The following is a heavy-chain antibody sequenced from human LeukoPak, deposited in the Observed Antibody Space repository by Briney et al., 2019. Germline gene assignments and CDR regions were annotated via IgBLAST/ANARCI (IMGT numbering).Heavy chain of an antibody. CDR3: ARGFVVVEPAGDYYYYGMDV. CDR1: GYTLTRYA. D-gene: IGHD2-15*01. V-gene: IGHV7-4-1*02. CDR2: INTNIGNA. J-gene: IGHJ6*02. Sequence: ASVKVSCKASGYTLTRYAVNWVRQAPGQGLEWMGWINTNIGNATYAQGFTGRFVFSLDTSVSTAYLQVSRLKAEDTAVYYCARGFVVVEPAGDYYYYGMDVWGQGTTVTASS.